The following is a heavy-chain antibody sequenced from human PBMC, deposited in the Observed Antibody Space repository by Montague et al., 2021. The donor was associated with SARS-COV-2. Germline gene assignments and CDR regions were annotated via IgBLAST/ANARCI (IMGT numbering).Heavy chain of an antibody. D-gene: IGHD2-2*01. V-gene: IGHV4-34*01. CDR3: SSGLGYCSSTSCGNPWGYGMDV. Sequence: SETLSLTCAVYGGSFSGYYWSWIRQPPGKGLEWIGEINHSGSTNYNPSLKSRVTISVDTSKNQFSLKLSSVTAADTAVYYCSSGLGYCSSTSCGNPWGYGMDVWGQGTTVTVSS. J-gene: IGHJ6*02. CDR1: GGSFSGYY. CDR2: INHSGST.